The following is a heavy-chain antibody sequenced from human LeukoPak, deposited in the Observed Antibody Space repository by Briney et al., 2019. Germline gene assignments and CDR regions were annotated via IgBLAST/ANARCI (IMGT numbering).Heavy chain of an antibody. J-gene: IGHJ4*02. D-gene: IGHD3-22*01. CDR3: AREYYYDSSGYEPHYFDY. CDR2: INPSGGST. Sequence: ASVKVSCKASGYTFTSYYMHWVRQAPGQGLEWMGIINPSGGSTSYAQKFQGRVTMTRDTSTSTAYMELSSLRSEDTAVYYCAREYYYDSSGYEPHYFDYWGQGTLVTVSS. CDR1: GYTFTSYY. V-gene: IGHV1-46*03.